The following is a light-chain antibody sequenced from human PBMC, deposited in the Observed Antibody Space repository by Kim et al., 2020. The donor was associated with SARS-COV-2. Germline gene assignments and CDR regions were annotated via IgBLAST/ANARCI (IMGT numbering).Light chain of an antibody. CDR1: ESVLYSTNSKSN. CDR3: LRYYNPSLT. Sequence: ATINSESSESVLYSTNSKSNSSLDQQRPEHPPLLLIYRASIRAAGVSDRYSGGGSGTEFSLTISGLHTEDMSFYYCLRYYNPSLTFGQGTTVGIK. V-gene: IGKV4-1*01. J-gene: IGKJ1*01. CDR2: RAS.